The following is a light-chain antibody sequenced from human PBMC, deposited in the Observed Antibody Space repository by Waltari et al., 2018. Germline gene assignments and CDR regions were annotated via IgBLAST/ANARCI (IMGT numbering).Light chain of an antibody. CDR3: CSYGGSGTYVM. J-gene: IGLJ3*02. V-gene: IGLV2-23*02. CDR1: SSDVGSYNL. Sequence: QSALTQPASVSGSPGQSITISCTGTSSDVGSYNLVSWYQHYPGKAPKLMIYEVIHRPSGVPNGVPGSKSGNTASLTISGLQAEDEADYYCCSYGGSGTYVMFGGGTKVTVL. CDR2: EVI.